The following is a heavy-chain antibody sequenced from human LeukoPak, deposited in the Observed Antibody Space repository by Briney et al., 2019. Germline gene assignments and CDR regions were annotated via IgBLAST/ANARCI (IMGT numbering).Heavy chain of an antibody. V-gene: IGHV3-23*01. CDR3: AKGLRTGVGPYMGYHYYMDV. D-gene: IGHD3-16*01. J-gene: IGHJ6*03. CDR1: GFTFSSYA. Sequence: GRSLRLSCAASGFTFSSYAMSWVRQASGKGLKWVSTINDNGAGTYYADSVKGRFTISRDNSYNTVSLQMNSLRDEDTGVYYCAKGLRTGVGPYMGYHYYMDVWGKGATVTVSS. CDR2: INDNGAGT.